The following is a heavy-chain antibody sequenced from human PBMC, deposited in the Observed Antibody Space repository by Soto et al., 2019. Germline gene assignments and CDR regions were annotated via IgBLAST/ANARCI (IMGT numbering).Heavy chain of an antibody. CDR3: ASLLGYSGYEFTY. D-gene: IGHD5-12*01. J-gene: IGHJ4*02. CDR2: IYPGDSDT. CDR1: GYSFTSYW. Sequence: PGESLKICYKGSGYSFTSYWIGWVRQMPGKGLEWMGIIYPGDSDTRYSPSFQGQVTISADKSISTAYLQWSSLKASDTAMYYCASLLGYSGYEFTYWGQGTLVTVSS. V-gene: IGHV5-51*01.